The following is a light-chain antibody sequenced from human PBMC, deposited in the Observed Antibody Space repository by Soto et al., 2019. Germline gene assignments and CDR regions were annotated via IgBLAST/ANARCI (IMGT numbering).Light chain of an antibody. V-gene: IGLV2-8*01. CDR3: SSYAGSNVL. CDR2: EVS. J-gene: IGLJ2*01. CDR1: SSDVGGYNY. Sequence: QSALTQPPSASGSPGQSVTISCTGTSSDVGGYNYVSWYQQHPGKAPKLMIYEVSNRPSGVPDRFSGSKSDNMASLTVSGLQPEDEADYYCSSYAGSNVLFGGGTQLTVL.